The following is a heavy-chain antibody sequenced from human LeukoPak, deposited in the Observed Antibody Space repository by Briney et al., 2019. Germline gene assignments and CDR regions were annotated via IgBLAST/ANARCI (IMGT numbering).Heavy chain of an antibody. D-gene: IGHD3-3*01. CDR3: AKVRITIFGVVMGYFDY. Sequence: SETLSLTCTVSGGSISSSSYYWGWIRQPPGKGLEWIGSIYYSGSTYYNPSLKSRDTISVDTSKNQFSLKLSSVTAADTAVCYCAKVRITIFGVVMGYFDYWGQGTLVTVSS. CDR2: IYYSGST. CDR1: GGSISSSSYY. V-gene: IGHV4-39*01. J-gene: IGHJ4*02.